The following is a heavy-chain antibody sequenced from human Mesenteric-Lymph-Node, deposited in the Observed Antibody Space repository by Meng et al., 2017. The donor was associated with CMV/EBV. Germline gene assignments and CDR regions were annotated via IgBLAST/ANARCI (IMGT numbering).Heavy chain of an antibody. V-gene: IGHV1-46*01. CDR1: GYTFTSYY. CDR3: ARGGGDIMSSSWSRGYFDY. CDR2: INPSGGST. Sequence: ASVKVSCKASGYTFTSYYMHWVRQAPGQGLEWMGIINPSGGSTSYAQKFQGRVTMTRDTSTSTVYMELSSLRSEDTAVYYCARGGGDIMSSSWSRGYFDYWGQGTLVTVSS. J-gene: IGHJ4*02. D-gene: IGHD6-13*01.